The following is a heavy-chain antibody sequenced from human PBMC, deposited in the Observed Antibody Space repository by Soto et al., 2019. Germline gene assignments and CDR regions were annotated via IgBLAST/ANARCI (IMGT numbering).Heavy chain of an antibody. V-gene: IGHV3-23*01. CDR3: AKLLSPYYGSGSYSNYGMDV. J-gene: IGHJ6*02. D-gene: IGHD3-10*01. Sequence: PGGSLRLSCAASGFTFSSYAMSWVRQAPGKGLEWVSAISGSGGSTYYADSVKGRFTISRDNSKNTLYLQMNSLRAEDTAVYYCAKLLSPYYGSGSYSNYGMDVWGQGTTVTVSS. CDR1: GFTFSSYA. CDR2: ISGSGGST.